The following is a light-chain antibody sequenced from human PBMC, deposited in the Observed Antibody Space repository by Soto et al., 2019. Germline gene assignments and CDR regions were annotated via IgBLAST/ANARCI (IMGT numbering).Light chain of an antibody. J-gene: IGLJ2*01. Sequence: QSALTQPPSASGSLGQSVTISCTGTSSDVGGYNYVSWHQQHPGKAPKVMIYEVTKRPPGVPDRFSGSKSGNTASLTVSGSQAEDEADYYCSSFAGGGNPVLLGGGTKLTVL. CDR1: SSDVGGYNY. CDR2: EVT. CDR3: SSFAGGGNPVL. V-gene: IGLV2-8*01.